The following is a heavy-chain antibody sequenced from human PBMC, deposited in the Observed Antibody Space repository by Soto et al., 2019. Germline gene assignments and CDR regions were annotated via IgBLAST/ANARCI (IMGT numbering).Heavy chain of an antibody. D-gene: IGHD2-21*02. V-gene: IGHV4-59*01. Sequence: SETLCLTCTVSGGSISGYYWSGIRQPPGKGLEWIGYMYNTGSTVYNPSFKSRVTISVDTSKNQFSLKLNSVTAADTAVYYCARDLWGYCGTDCYPLDVWGQGNPGHRLL. J-gene: IGHJ6*02. CDR3: ARDLWGYCGTDCYPLDV. CDR1: GGSISGYY. CDR2: MYNTGST.